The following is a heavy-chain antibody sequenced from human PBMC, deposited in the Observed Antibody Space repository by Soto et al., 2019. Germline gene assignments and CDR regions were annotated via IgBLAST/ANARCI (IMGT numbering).Heavy chain of an antibody. CDR1: GFTFSSYG. Sequence: QVQLVESGGGVVQPGRSLRLSCAASGFTFSSYGMHWVRQAPGKGLERVAVIRNDGRNKNYADSVKGQFTISRDNSKNTLYLQMNSLRADDTAVYYCARDGGCRDVYTVGCNWFDPWGQGSLVTVSS. CDR2: IRNDGRNK. J-gene: IGHJ5*02. V-gene: IGHV3-33*01. CDR3: ARDGGCRDVYTVGCNWFDP. D-gene: IGHD6-19*01.